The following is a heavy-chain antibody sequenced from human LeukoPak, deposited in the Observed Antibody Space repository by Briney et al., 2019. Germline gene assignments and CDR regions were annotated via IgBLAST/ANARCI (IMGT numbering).Heavy chain of an antibody. CDR1: GYTFSEHY. CDR2: INPRSGDT. D-gene: IGHD6-19*01. Sequence: ASAKVSCKPSGYTFSEHYIHWVRQAPGQGLEWMGWINPRSGDTKYAQGRVTMTRDTSLTTVDMELSSLTSDDTAVYYCARDGGRGWDLDYWGQGTPVTVSS. J-gene: IGHJ4*02. V-gene: IGHV1-2*02. CDR3: ARDGGRGWDLDY.